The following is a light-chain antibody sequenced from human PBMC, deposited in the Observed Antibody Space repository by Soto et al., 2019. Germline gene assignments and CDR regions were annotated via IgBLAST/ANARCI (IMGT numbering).Light chain of an antibody. CDR3: ETWDSCLRAGV. J-gene: IGLJ1*01. V-gene: IGLV1-51*02. Sequence: QSVLTQPPSVSAAPGQKVTISCSGSSSNIGNNYVSWYQQFPGTAPKLLIYENDKRPSGIPERFSGSKSGTSATLGISGLQTGDEADYYCETWDSCLRAGVFGPGTKATVL. CDR1: SSNIGNNY. CDR2: END.